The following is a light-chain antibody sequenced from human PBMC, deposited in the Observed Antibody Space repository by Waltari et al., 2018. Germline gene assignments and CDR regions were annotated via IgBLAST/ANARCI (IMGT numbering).Light chain of an antibody. V-gene: IGLV3-21*04. Sequence: SYVVTQPPSVSVAPGETATITCGGDNIGTYSVHWYQQKAGQAPGLVIFYDRDRPSGIPDRFYGSNSGNTATLTISRVEAGDEARYYCHVWHPHVDPGVFGTGTEVTVL. J-gene: IGLJ1*01. CDR2: YDR. CDR1: NIGTYS. CDR3: HVWHPHVDPGV.